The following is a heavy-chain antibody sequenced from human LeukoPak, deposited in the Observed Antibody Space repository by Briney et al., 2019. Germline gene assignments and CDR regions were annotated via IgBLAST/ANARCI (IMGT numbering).Heavy chain of an antibody. Sequence: PGGSLRLSCAASGFTFNIYAMSWVRQAPGKGLEWVSGVSGSGTITTYYADSVKGRFTISRDTSNNTLYLQMSNLRAEDTALYYCAKQNIGDRLGYFDFWGQGTLATVSS. CDR1: GFTFNIYA. CDR2: VSGSGTITT. CDR3: AKQNIGDRLGYFDF. V-gene: IGHV3-23*01. D-gene: IGHD6-6*01. J-gene: IGHJ4*02.